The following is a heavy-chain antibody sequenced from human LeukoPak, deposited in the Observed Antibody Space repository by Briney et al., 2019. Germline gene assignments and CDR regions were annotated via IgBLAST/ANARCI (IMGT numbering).Heavy chain of an antibody. Sequence: GGSLRLSCAASGFTFTRFNMNWVRQAPGKGLELVSSITTSGTYIYYADSVKGRLTISRDNAKNSLYLQMNSLRAEDTAVYYCARPFYYDTNGGEGMDVWDQGTTVTVSS. CDR2: ITTSGTYI. J-gene: IGHJ6*02. CDR1: GFTFTRFN. CDR3: ARPFYYDTNGGEGMDV. V-gene: IGHV3-21*04. D-gene: IGHD3-22*01.